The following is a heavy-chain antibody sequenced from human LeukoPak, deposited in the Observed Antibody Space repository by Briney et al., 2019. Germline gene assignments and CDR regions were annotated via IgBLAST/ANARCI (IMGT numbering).Heavy chain of an antibody. CDR3: ARSKRGSIAAAGTFFDY. CDR2: IYYSGST. Sequence: SETLSLTCTVSGGSISSYYWSWIRQPPGKGLEWIGYIYYSGSTNYNPSLKSRVTISVDTSKNQFSLKLSSVTAADTAVYYCARSKRGSIAAAGTFFDYWGQGTLVTVSS. CDR1: GGSISSYY. D-gene: IGHD6-13*01. J-gene: IGHJ4*02. V-gene: IGHV4-59*01.